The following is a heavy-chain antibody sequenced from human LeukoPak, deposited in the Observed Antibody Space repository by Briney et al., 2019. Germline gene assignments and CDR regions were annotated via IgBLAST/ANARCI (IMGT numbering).Heavy chain of an antibody. CDR1: GGSFSGYY. CDR2: INHSGST. J-gene: IGHJ6*03. D-gene: IGHD3-9*01. CDR3: ARQGVDILTGYYYYYYYMDV. V-gene: IGHV4-34*01. Sequence: PSETLSLTCAVYGGSFSGYYWSWIRQPPGKGLEWIGEINHSGSTNYNPSLKSRVTISVDTSKNQFSLKLSSVTAADTAVYYCARQGVDILTGYYYYYYYMDVWGKGTTVTISS.